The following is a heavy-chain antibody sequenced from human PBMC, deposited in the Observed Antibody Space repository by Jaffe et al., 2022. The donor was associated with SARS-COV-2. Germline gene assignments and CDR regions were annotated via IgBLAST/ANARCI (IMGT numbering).Heavy chain of an antibody. V-gene: IGHV4-59*01. CDR3: ARGIPRSVDGTWVVDRLDY. J-gene: IGHJ4*02. D-gene: IGHD6-19*01. CDR1: DASFKSYY. CDR2: IYYSGTT. Sequence: QVQLQESGPGLVKPSETLSLTCTVSDASFKSYYWSWIRQPPGKGLQWIGFIYYSGTTTYNPSLKSRLTISVDTSKNQFSLKLRSVTTADAAVYYCARGIPRSVDGTWVVDRLDYWGQGTLVTVSS.